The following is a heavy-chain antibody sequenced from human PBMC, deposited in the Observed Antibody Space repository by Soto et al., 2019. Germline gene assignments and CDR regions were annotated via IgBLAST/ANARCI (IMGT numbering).Heavy chain of an antibody. J-gene: IGHJ4*02. CDR2: IWYYGSNK. CDR3: ASDLPWSDSSGLTSYN. D-gene: IGHD3-22*01. CDR1: GFTFSSYG. Sequence: PGGSLRLSCAASGFTFSSYGMHWVRQAPVKGLERVPCIWYYGSNKYYADSVKGRFTISRDNSKNTLYLQMNSLIAEDTAVYYFASDLPWSDSSGLTSYNWGQGTLVTVSS. V-gene: IGHV3-33*01.